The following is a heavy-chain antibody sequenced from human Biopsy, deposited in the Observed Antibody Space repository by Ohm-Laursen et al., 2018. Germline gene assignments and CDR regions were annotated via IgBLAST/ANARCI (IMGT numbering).Heavy chain of an antibody. J-gene: IGHJ4*02. V-gene: IGHV3-33*06. CDR2: IWYDGSNK. Sequence: SLRLSCAATGFTFSSYGMHWVRQAPGKGLEWVAAIWYDGSNKNYADSVKGRFTISRDNSKDTLYLQMNSLRGEDTAVYYCAKCMTGGSNYYFHHCGQGTLVTVSS. D-gene: IGHD2-8*01. CDR1: GFTFSSYG. CDR3: AKCMTGGSNYYFHH.